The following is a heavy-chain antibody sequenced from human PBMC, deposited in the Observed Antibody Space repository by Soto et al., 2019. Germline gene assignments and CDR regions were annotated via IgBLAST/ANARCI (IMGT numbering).Heavy chain of an antibody. V-gene: IGHV4-34*01. Sequence: QVQLQQWGAGLLKPSETLSLTCAVYGGSFSGYYWSWIRQPPGKGLEWIGEINHSGSTNYHPSLKSRVPISVGTSKNHFSLKLNSATAAATAVYYCASSSAGSGSPYWGQGTLVTVSS. J-gene: IGHJ4*02. CDR3: ASSSAGSGSPY. CDR1: GGSFSGYY. D-gene: IGHD3-10*01. CDR2: INHSGST.